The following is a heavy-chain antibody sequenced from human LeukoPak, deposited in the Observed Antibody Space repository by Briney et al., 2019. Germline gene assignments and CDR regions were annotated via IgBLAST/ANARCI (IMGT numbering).Heavy chain of an antibody. Sequence: ASVMVSCKASGYDFGRYDINWVRLAPGQGLEWMGWMNPNNGDTDYAQNFQGRVTMTTDTSTSTAYMELRSLRSDDTAVYYCASSSEGAFDIWGQGTMVTVSS. CDR2: MNPNNGDT. V-gene: IGHV1-18*01. CDR3: ASSSEGAFDI. J-gene: IGHJ3*02. CDR1: GYDFGRYD.